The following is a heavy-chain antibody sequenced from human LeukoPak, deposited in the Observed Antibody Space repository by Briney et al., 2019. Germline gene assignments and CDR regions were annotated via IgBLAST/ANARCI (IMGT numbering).Heavy chain of an antibody. CDR2: MNGGNGNT. Sequence: ASVTVSFTGSGYIFTDYAIHWLGQAPGQRREGMGWMNGGNGNTKYSQKFQGRITLIRDTSAATAYMELSSLRHDDLAVYYCARGRGTSGSNRDFYYYYYMDVWGKGTTVTVSS. J-gene: IGHJ6*03. V-gene: IGHV1-3*01. CDR3: ARGRGTSGSNRDFYYYYYMDV. CDR1: GYIFTDYA. D-gene: IGHD2-15*01.